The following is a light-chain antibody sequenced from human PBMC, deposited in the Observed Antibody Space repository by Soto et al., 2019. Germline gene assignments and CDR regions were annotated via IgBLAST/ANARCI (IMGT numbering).Light chain of an antibody. Sequence: VTKHSPLTVSVSTRERASXSCWASETVATNLAWYQQKPGQAPRLLISGASTRAAGISYRFRGSGSGTEFTLTISSLRAKDYAINYCQQYFEWRPMTFGQST. CDR2: GAS. CDR1: ETVATN. V-gene: IGKV3-15*01. J-gene: IGKJ1*01. CDR3: QQYFEWRPMT.